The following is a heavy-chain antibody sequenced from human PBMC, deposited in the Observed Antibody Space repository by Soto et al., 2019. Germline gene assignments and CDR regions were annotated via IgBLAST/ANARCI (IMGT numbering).Heavy chain of an antibody. CDR3: AREPPKYVDIPYYYGMDV. CDR2: IGTAGDT. J-gene: IGHJ6*02. V-gene: IGHV3-13*01. D-gene: IGHD5-12*01. Sequence: GGSLRLSCAASGFTFSSYDMHWVRQATGKGLEWVSAIGTAGDTYYPGSVKGRFTISRENAKNSLYLQMNSLRAEDTAVYYCAREPPKYVDIPYYYGMDVWGQGTTVTVSS. CDR1: GFTFSSYD.